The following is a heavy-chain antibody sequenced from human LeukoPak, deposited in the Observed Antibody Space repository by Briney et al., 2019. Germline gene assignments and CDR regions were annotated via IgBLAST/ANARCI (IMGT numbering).Heavy chain of an antibody. Sequence: TGGSLRLSCAASGFTFSSYAMSWVRQAPGKGLEWVSAISGSGGSTYCADSVKGRFTISRDNSKNTLYLQMNSLRAEDTAVYYCAIQETTVTTYDYWGQGTLVTVSS. D-gene: IGHD4-17*01. CDR1: GFTFSSYA. CDR2: ISGSGGST. J-gene: IGHJ4*02. V-gene: IGHV3-23*01. CDR3: AIQETTVTTYDY.